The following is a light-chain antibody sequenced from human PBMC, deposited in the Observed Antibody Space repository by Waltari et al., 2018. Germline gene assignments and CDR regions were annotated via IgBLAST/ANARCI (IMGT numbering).Light chain of an antibody. Sequence: DIQMTQSPSSLSASVGDTVTITCRASQGITNSLAWYHQKPGEAPKLLLYASSRLESGVPSSFSGSGSGTENTLTISSLQPEDFATYYCQQYYITPYTFGQGTKLEI. CDR1: QGITNS. CDR3: QQYYITPYT. V-gene: IGKV1-NL1*01. J-gene: IGKJ2*01. CDR2: ASS.